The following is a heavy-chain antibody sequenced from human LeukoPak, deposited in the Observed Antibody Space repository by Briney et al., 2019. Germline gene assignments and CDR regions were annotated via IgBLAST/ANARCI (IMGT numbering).Heavy chain of an antibody. Sequence: SETLSLTCTVSGGSITSGSYYWSWIRQPAGKGLEWIGYIYYTGSTSYNPSLKSRVTISVQTSKNQFSLKLSSVTAADTAVYYCARGLNRNDYGDYGYWGQGTLVTVSS. D-gene: IGHD4-17*01. J-gene: IGHJ4*02. CDR2: IYYTGST. V-gene: IGHV4-61*10. CDR1: GGSITSGSYY. CDR3: ARGLNRNDYGDYGY.